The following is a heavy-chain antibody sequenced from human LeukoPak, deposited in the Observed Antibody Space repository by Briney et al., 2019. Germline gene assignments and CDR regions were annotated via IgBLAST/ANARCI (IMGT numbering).Heavy chain of an antibody. J-gene: IGHJ4*02. V-gene: IGHV1-2*02. Sequence: ASVKVSCKASGYTFTGYYMHWVRQAPGQGLEWMGWINPNSGGTNYAQKFQGRVTMTRDTSISTAYMELSRLGSDDTAVYYCATDRSGYSSGWYSFDYWGQGTTVTVSS. D-gene: IGHD6-19*01. CDR1: GYTFTGYY. CDR2: INPNSGGT. CDR3: ATDRSGYSSGWYSFDY.